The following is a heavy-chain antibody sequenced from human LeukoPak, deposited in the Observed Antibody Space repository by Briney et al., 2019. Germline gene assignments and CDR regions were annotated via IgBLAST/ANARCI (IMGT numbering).Heavy chain of an antibody. CDR2: IKQDGSEK. CDR3: AKDTGDYYGSDSYNWFDP. D-gene: IGHD3-10*01. CDR1: GFTFSSYW. Sequence: PGGSLRLSCAASGFTFSSYWMSWVRQAPGKGLEWVANIKQDGSEKYYVDSVKGRFTISRDNAKNSLYLQMNSLRAEDTALYYCAKDTGDYYGSDSYNWFDPWGQGTLVTVSS. V-gene: IGHV3-7*03. J-gene: IGHJ5*02.